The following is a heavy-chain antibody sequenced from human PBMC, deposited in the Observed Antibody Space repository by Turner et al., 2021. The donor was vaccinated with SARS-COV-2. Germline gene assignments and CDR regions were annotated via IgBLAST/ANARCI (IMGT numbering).Heavy chain of an antibody. D-gene: IGHD2-15*01. CDR1: GFPFNTYA. Sequence: EVQLLESGGGLVQPGGSLRLSCAASGFPFNTYAMTWVRQAPGKGLQWVSTMSGKPYSTYYADSVKGRFTISRDNFKNTLYLQMNSLRAEDTAVYYCANVCRDGPFDAFDIWGQGTMVTVSS. CDR2: MSGKPYST. CDR3: ANVCRDGPFDAFDI. J-gene: IGHJ3*02. V-gene: IGHV3-23*01.